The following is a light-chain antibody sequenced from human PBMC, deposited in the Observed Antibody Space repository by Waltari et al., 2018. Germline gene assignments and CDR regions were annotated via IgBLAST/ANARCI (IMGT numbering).Light chain of an antibody. CDR3: QKCSSTPPT. V-gene: IGKV3-20*01. CDR2: GAS. Sequence: VILTQSPATLSLSTGERATLSCRASQSVSTYLAWYQQKPGQAPRLLIYGASSRATGIPDRFSGSGSGTEFTLTISSLEAEDFAVYYCQKCSSTPPTFGQGTKVEIK. CDR1: QSVSTY. J-gene: IGKJ1*01.